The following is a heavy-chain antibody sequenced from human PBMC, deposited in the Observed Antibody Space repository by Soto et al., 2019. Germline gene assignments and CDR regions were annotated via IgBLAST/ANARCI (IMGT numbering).Heavy chain of an antibody. V-gene: IGHV4-59*01. D-gene: IGHD6-19*01. CDR2: IYYSGST. Sequence: SETLSLTCTVSGGSISSYYWSWIRQPPGKGLEWIGYIYYSGSTNYNPSLKSRVTISVDTSKNQFSLKLSSVTAADTAVYYCARVGQWLVNWFDPWGQGTLVTVSS. J-gene: IGHJ5*02. CDR1: GGSISSYY. CDR3: ARVGQWLVNWFDP.